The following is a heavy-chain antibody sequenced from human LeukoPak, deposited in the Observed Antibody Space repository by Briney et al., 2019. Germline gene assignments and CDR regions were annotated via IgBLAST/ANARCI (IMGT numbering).Heavy chain of an antibody. D-gene: IGHD5-12*01. CDR2: MNNGPGAT. CDR3: AKTHYDLLDV. Sequence: GGSLRLSCAASGFSFSTSPMSWVRQPPGKGLEWVSAMNNGPGATFYRDSVRGRFTIFRDDSKSTLYLQMNSLRAEDTGTHYCAKTHYDLLDVWGQGTTVTVSS. J-gene: IGHJ6*02. CDR1: GFSFSTSP. V-gene: IGHV3-23*01.